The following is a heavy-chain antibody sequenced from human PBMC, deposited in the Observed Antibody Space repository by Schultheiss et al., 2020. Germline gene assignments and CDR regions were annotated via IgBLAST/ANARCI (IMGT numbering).Heavy chain of an antibody. J-gene: IGHJ6*02. CDR2: IDWDDDK. Sequence: SGPTLVKPTQTLTLTCTFSGFSLSTSGMCVSWIRQPPGKALEWLARIDWDDDKYYSTSLKTRLTISKDTSKNQVVLTMTNMDPVDTATYYCARIRVVVAANYYYYYGMDVWGQGNTGTVSS. CDR1: GFSLSTSGMC. V-gene: IGHV2-70*11. D-gene: IGHD2-15*01. CDR3: ARIRVVVAANYYYYYGMDV.